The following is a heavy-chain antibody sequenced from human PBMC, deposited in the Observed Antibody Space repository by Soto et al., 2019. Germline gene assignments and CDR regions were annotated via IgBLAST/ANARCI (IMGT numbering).Heavy chain of an antibody. V-gene: IGHV3-48*03. D-gene: IGHD2-2*01. J-gene: IGHJ5*02. CDR2: ISSSGSTI. Sequence: GGSLRLSCAASGFTFSSYEMNWVRLAPGKGLEWVSYISSSGSTIYYADSVKGRFTISRDNAKNSLYLQMNSLRAEDTAVYYCARGRDIVVVPAAYNWFDPWGQGTLVTVSS. CDR3: ARGRDIVVVPAAYNWFDP. CDR1: GFTFSSYE.